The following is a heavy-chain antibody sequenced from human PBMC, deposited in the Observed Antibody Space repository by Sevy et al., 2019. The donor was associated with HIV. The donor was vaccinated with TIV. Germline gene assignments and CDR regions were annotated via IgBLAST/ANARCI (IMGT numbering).Heavy chain of an antibody. V-gene: IGHV3-7*01. J-gene: IGHJ4*02. CDR3: VRALLKADSL. D-gene: IGHD1-26*01. CDR1: GFNIRTHW. Sequence: GESLRLSCAASGFNIRTHWMLWVRQAPGKGLEWVANINEDGSTKYYLDSVKGRFTISRDNAENSVFLQMNSLRVEDTAVYYCVRALLKADSLWGQGTLVTVSS. CDR2: INEDGSTK.